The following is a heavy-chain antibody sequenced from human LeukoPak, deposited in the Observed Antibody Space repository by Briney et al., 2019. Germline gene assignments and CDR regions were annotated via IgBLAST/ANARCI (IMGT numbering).Heavy chain of an antibody. J-gene: IGHJ4*02. V-gene: IGHV3-74*01. CDR3: TRSTQSNSVTFEY. D-gene: IGHD1-1*01. CDR1: GFTFSDYW. CDR2: INTDGTST. Sequence: GGSLRLSCAASGFTFSDYWIHWVRQAPGKGLVWVSRINTDGTSTTYADSVRGRFTISRDNAKNTLYLQMNSLRAEDTAVYYCTRSTQSNSVTFEYWGQGILVTVSS.